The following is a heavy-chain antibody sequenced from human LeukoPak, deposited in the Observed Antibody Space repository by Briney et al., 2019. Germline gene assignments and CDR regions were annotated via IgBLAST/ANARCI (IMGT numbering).Heavy chain of an antibody. J-gene: IGHJ4*02. D-gene: IGHD3-22*01. CDR3: AREGYYDSSGYYPPAYYFDY. CDR1: GGTFSSYA. Sequence: SVKVSCKASGGTFSSYAISWVRQAPGQGLEWMGRIIPIFGIANYAQKFQGRVTITADKSTSTAYMELSSLRSEDTDVYYCAREGYYDSSGYYPPAYYFDYWGQGTLVTVSS. CDR2: IIPIFGIA. V-gene: IGHV1-69*04.